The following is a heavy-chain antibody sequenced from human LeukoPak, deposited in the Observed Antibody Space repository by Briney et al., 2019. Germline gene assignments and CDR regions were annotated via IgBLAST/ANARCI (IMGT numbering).Heavy chain of an antibody. CDR2: INHSGGT. J-gene: IGHJ4*02. CDR1: GGSFSGYY. Sequence: SETLSLTCAGYGGSFSGYYWSWIRQPPGKGLEWIGEINHSGGTNYNPSLKSRVTISVDTSKNQFSLKLSSVTAADTAVYYCARGGIFGVVKKIKNYFDYWGQGTLVTVSS. D-gene: IGHD3-3*01. CDR3: ARGGIFGVVKKIKNYFDY. V-gene: IGHV4-34*01.